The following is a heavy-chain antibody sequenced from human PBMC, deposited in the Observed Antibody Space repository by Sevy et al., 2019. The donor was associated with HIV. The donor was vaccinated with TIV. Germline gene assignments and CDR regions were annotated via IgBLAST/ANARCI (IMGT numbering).Heavy chain of an antibody. CDR2: ISYDGSNK. J-gene: IGHJ4*02. CDR1: GFTFSSYG. Sequence: GGSLRLSCAASGFTFSSYGMHWVRQAPGKGLEWVAVISYDGSNKYYADSVKGRFTISRDNSKNTLYLQMNSLRAEDTAVYYCAKLKEVGYYGSSGYYDGDYWGQGTLVTVSS. V-gene: IGHV3-30*18. CDR3: AKLKEVGYYGSSGYYDGDY. D-gene: IGHD3-22*01.